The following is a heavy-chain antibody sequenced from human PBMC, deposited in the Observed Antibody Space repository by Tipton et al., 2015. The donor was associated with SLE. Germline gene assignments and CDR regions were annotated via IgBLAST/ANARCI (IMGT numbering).Heavy chain of an antibody. CDR1: GGSISTFF. J-gene: IGHJ4*02. CDR3: ARDDYGGQY. CDR2: IYSGSS. D-gene: IGHD4/OR15-4a*01. Sequence: TLSLTCTVSGGSISTFFWSWIRQPPGKGLEWIGYIYSGSSYFNPSLRSRVSMSIDKSKNQFSLTMSSVTAADTAVYYCARDDYGGQYWGQGTLVTVSS. V-gene: IGHV4-59*01.